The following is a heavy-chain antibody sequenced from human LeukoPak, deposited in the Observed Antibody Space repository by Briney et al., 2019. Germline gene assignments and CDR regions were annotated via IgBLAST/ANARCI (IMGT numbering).Heavy chain of an antibody. Sequence: PGGSLRLSCAASGLIFSSDAMGWVGQAPGKGLEWVSAISGSCGSTYYADSVKGRFTISRDNSKNTLSLQMNSLRAEDTAVYYCAKDQIRHDIWIGYYWDAFDIWGQGTMVTVSS. CDR2: ISGSCGST. D-gene: IGHD3-3*01. J-gene: IGHJ3*02. CDR1: GLIFSSDA. V-gene: IGHV3-23*01. CDR3: AKDQIRHDIWIGYYWDAFDI.